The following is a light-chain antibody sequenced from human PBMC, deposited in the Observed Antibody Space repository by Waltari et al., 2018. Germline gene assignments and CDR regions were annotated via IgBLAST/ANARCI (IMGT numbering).Light chain of an antibody. J-gene: IGKJ4*01. V-gene: IGKV3-20*01. Sequence: EIVLTQSPGTLSLSPGERATLSCRASESVSSSYLAWYQQKPGQAPRLLIYDASSRATGFPDRFSGSGSGTDFTLTISILEPEDFAVYYCQQYGSSPFTFGGGTKVEIK. CDR1: ESVSSSY. CDR2: DAS. CDR3: QQYGSSPFT.